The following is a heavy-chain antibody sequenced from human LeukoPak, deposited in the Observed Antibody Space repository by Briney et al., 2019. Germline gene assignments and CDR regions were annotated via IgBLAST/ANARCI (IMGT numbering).Heavy chain of an antibody. D-gene: IGHD4-17*01. Sequence: LGTLSLTCAVSGGAFSGYYCSWIGHPPGRGLERIGEINHSGSTNYNPSLKSRITISVATSKNQFSLKLSPMTAADTAVYYCARDSTTVTLPFFDYWGQGTLVTVSS. CDR3: ARDSTTVTLPFFDY. CDR1: GGAFSGYY. J-gene: IGHJ4*02. V-gene: IGHV4-34*01. CDR2: INHSGST.